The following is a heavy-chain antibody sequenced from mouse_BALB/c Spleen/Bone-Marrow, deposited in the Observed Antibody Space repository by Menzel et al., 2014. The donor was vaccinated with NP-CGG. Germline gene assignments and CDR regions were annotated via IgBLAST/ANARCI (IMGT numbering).Heavy chain of an antibody. CDR3: TRRDRYDYYGVDY. CDR2: IYPSDSYS. V-gene: IGHV1S126*01. CDR1: GYTFTNYW. J-gene: IGHJ4*01. Sequence: VQLVESGAELVRPGASVKVSCKASGYTFTNYWINWVRQRPGQGLEWIGNIYPSDSYSNYNQKFKDKATLTVDKSSSTAYMQLSSPTSEDSAVYYCTRRDRYDYYGVDYWGQGTSVTVSS. D-gene: IGHD2-14*01.